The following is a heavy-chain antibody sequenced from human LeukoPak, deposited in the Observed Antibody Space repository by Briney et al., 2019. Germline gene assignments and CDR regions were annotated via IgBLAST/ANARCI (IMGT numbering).Heavy chain of an antibody. CDR3: ARETNDWNFDC. V-gene: IGHV1-46*01. D-gene: IGHD1-1*01. CDR1: GYTFTSYY. CDR2: INPNGGST. Sequence: GASVKVSCKASGYTFTSYYMHWVRQAPGQGLEWMGIINPNGGSTSYAQKFQGRVTTTRDTSTSTVYMEVSSLRSEDTAVYYCARETNDWNFDCWGQGTLVTVSS. J-gene: IGHJ4*02.